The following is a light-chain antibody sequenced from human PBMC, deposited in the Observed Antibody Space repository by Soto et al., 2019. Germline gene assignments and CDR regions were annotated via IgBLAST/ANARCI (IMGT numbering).Light chain of an antibody. CDR1: ISNIGAGYD. V-gene: IGLV1-40*01. J-gene: IGLJ2*01. Sequence: QSILTQPPSVSGAPGQRVTISCSGSISNIGAGYDVHWYQHLPGTTPKLLIYNNNNRPSGVPDRFSGSKSGTSASLAITGLQAEDEADYYCQSYGSSLTGPYLVFGGGTKLTVL. CDR2: NNN. CDR3: QSYGSSLTGPYLV.